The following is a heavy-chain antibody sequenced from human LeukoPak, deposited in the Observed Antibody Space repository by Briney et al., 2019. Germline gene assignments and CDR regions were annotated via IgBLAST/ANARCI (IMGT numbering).Heavy chain of an antibody. Sequence: PSETLSLTCTVSGGSISSGGYYWSWIRQHPGKGLEWIGYIYYSGSTYYNPSLKSRVTISVGTSKNQFSLKLSSVTAADTAVYYCARDLVTTYWYFDLWGRGTLVTVSS. J-gene: IGHJ2*01. CDR1: GGSISSGGYY. CDR3: ARDLVTTYWYFDL. CDR2: IYYSGST. D-gene: IGHD4-17*01. V-gene: IGHV4-31*03.